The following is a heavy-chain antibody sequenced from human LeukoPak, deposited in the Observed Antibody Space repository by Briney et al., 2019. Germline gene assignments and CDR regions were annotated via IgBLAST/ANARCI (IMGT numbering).Heavy chain of an antibody. V-gene: IGHV3-48*03. D-gene: IGHD2-15*01. CDR3: ARPRLEYCSGGSCFDAFDI. J-gene: IGHJ3*02. CDR2: ISSSGSTI. CDR1: GFTFSSYE. Sequence: GGSLRLSCAASGFTFSSYEMNWVRQAPGKGLEWVSYISSSGSTIYYADSVKGRFTISRDNSKNTLFLQMNSLTAEDTAIYSCARPRLEYCSGGSCFDAFDIWGQGTMVTVSS.